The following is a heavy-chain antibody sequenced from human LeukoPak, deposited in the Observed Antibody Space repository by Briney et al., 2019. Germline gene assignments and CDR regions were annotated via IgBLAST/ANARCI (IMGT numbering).Heavy chain of an antibody. Sequence: GGSLRLSCAASGFTFSTYNMNWVRQAPGKGLEWVSSTSSTSSYKYYADSVKGRFTISRDNAKNSLYLQMNSLRAEDTAVYHCARALGDDFWSGYSDSWGQGTLVTVSS. D-gene: IGHD3-3*01. CDR2: TSSTSSYK. CDR3: ARALGDDFWSGYSDS. CDR1: GFTFSTYN. V-gene: IGHV3-21*01. J-gene: IGHJ4*02.